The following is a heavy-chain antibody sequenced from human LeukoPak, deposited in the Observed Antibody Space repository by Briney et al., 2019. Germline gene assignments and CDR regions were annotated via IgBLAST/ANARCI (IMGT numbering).Heavy chain of an antibody. CDR1: GGTFSSYA. CDR2: IIPIFGTA. D-gene: IGHD3-22*01. V-gene: IGHV1-69*05. J-gene: IGHJ4*02. CDR3: ARVSPQPIVVVIPSGDY. Sequence: GASVKVSCKASGGTFSSYAISWVRQAPGQGLEWMGGIIPIFGTANYAQKFQGRVTITTDESTSTAYMELRSLRSDDTAVYYCARVSPQPIVVVIPSGDYWGQGTLVTVSS.